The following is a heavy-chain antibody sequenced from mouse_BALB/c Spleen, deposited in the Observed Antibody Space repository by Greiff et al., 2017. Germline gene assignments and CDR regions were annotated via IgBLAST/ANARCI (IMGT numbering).Heavy chain of an antibody. J-gene: IGHJ2*01. Sequence: KLEESGGGLVKPGGSLKLSCAASGFTFSSYAMSWVRQTPEKRLEWVASISSGGSTYYPDSVKGRFTISRDNARNILYLQMSSLRSEDTAMYYCARGPDYGNSFDYWGQGTTLTVSS. CDR2: ISSGGST. V-gene: IGHV5-6-5*01. D-gene: IGHD2-1*01. CDR1: GFTFSSYA. CDR3: ARGPDYGNSFDY.